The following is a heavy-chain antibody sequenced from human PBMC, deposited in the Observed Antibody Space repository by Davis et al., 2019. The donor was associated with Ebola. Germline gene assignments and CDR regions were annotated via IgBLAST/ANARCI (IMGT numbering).Heavy chain of an antibody. CDR1: GFIFSSYD. V-gene: IGHV3-23*01. D-gene: IGHD6-6*01. Sequence: PGGSLRLSCATSGFIFSSYDMSWVRQAPGKGLEWVSGFGVSLGIAYFADSVKGRFTISKDNSRNTLYLQMNSLRAEDTAIYYCAKESGYGLAARRGYIHYWGQGTVVTVSS. CDR2: FGVSLGIA. CDR3: AKESGYGLAARRGYIHY. J-gene: IGHJ4*02.